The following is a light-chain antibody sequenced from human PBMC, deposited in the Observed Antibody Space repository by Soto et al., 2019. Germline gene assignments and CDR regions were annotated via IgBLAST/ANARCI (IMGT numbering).Light chain of an antibody. CDR2: GAS. J-gene: IGKJ1*01. CDR1: QSVSSD. V-gene: IGKV3-15*01. CDR3: QKYGSQLWT. Sequence: EIVMTQSPATLSVSPGERATLSCRASQSVSSDLAWYQQKPGQAPRLLIYGASTRAIGIPARFSGSGSGTELTITISRLEPEDFAVYYCQKYGSQLWTVGQRMKVDSK.